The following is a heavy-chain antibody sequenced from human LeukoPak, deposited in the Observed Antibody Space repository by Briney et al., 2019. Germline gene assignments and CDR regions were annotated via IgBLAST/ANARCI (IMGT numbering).Heavy chain of an antibody. D-gene: IGHD3-16*01. CDR2: IIYSGST. V-gene: IGHV4-59*01. Sequence: PSETLSLTCTVSGASISGSYWSWIRQPPGKGLEWIGYIIYSGSTNYNPSFKSRVTMSVDVSKNQFSLKLRSVTAADTAVYYCARDSVFETNWFDPWGQGTLVTVSS. CDR3: ARDSVFETNWFDP. J-gene: IGHJ5*02. CDR1: GASISGSY.